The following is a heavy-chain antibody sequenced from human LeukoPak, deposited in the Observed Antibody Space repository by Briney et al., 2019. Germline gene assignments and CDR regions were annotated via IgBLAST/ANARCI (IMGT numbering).Heavy chain of an antibody. CDR1: GYTFTSYD. Sequence: ASVKVSCKASGYTFTSYDINWVRQATGQGLEWMGWMNPNSGNTGYAQKFQGRVTMTRNTSISTAYMELSSLRSEDTAVYYCATEKGIAAAGSHYYYGMDVWGQGTTVTVSS. D-gene: IGHD6-13*01. CDR3: ATEKGIAAAGSHYYYGMDV. V-gene: IGHV1-8*01. CDR2: MNPNSGNT. J-gene: IGHJ6*02.